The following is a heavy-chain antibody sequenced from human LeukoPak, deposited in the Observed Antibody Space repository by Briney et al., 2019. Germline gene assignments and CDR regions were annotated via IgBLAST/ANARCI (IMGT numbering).Heavy chain of an antibody. CDR1: GFTFSSYS. V-gene: IGHV3-15*07. J-gene: IGHJ6*02. Sequence: GGSLRLSCAASGFTFSSYSMNWVRQAPGKGLEWVGRIKSKTDGGTTDYAAPVKGRFTISRDDSKNTLYLQMDSLKTEDTAVYYCITERSGAMDVWGQGTTVTVSS. CDR3: ITERSGAMDV. CDR2: IKSKTDGGTT.